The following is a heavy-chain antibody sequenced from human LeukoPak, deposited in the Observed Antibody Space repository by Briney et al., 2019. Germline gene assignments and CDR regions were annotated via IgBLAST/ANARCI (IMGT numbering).Heavy chain of an antibody. J-gene: IGHJ6*03. CDR1: GFIFRNYG. D-gene: IGHD3-16*02. Sequence: GGSLRLSCAASGFIFRNYGMNWVRQAPGRGLEWVSGINWNGGSTGYADSVKGRFTISRDNAKNSLYLQMNSLRAEDTALYYCARQASAFGGVIGNYYYYMDVWGKGTTVTVSS. V-gene: IGHV3-20*04. CDR3: ARQASAFGGVIGNYYYYMDV. CDR2: INWNGGST.